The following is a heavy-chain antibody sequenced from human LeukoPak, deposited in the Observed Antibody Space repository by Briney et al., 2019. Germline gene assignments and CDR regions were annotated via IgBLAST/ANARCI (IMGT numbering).Heavy chain of an antibody. Sequence: ASVKVSCKASGYTFTSYDISWVRQAPGQGLEWMGWISAYNGNTNYAQKLQGRVTMTTDTSTSTAYMELRSLRSDDTAVYYCARAIAVAGYNDYWGQGNLVTVSS. D-gene: IGHD6-19*01. CDR1: GYTFTSYD. V-gene: IGHV1-18*01. CDR2: ISAYNGNT. J-gene: IGHJ4*02. CDR3: ARAIAVAGYNDY.